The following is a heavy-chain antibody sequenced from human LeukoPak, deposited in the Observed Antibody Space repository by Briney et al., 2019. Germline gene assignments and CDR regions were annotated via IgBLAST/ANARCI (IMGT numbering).Heavy chain of an antibody. D-gene: IGHD3-22*01. Sequence: SETLSLTCTVSGGSISSYYWSWIRQPPGKGLEWIGRIYTSGSTNYNPSLKSRVTISVDTSKNQFSLKLSSVTAADTAVFYCARGPYAYDSSGAFDIWGQGTMVTVSS. CDR3: ARGPYAYDSSGAFDI. J-gene: IGHJ3*02. V-gene: IGHV4-4*08. CDR2: IYTSGST. CDR1: GGSISSYY.